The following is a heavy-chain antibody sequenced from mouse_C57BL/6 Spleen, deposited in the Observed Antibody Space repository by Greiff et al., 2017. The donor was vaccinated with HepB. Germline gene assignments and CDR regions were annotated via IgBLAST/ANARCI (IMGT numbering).Heavy chain of an antibody. D-gene: IGHD2-12*01. CDR3: ASEDSDAMDC. Sequence: QVQLQQSGPELVKPGASVKISCKASGYAFSSSWMNWVKQRPGKGLEWIGRIYPGDGDTNYNGKFKGKATLTADKSSSTAYMQLSSLTSEDSAVYDYASEDSDAMDCWGEGTPVTDSS. CDR1: GYAFSSSW. V-gene: IGHV1-82*01. CDR2: IYPGDGDT. J-gene: IGHJ4*01.